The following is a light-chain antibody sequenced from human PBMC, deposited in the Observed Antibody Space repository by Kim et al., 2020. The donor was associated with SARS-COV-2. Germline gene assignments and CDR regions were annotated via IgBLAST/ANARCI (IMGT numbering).Light chain of an antibody. V-gene: IGLV1-51*01. CDR3: GTWDSSLSAV. Sequence: QSVLTQPPSVSAAPGQKVTISCSGSSSNIGNNYVSWYQQLPGTAPKLLIYDNNTRPSGIPDRFSGSKSGTSATLGITGLQTGDEADYYCGTWDSSLSAVFGGGTQLT. CDR1: SSNIGNNY. J-gene: IGLJ3*02. CDR2: DNN.